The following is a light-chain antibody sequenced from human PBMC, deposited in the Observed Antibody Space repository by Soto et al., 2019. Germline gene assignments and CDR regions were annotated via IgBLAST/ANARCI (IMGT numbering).Light chain of an antibody. J-gene: IGLJ1*01. CDR2: DVS. V-gene: IGLV2-14*01. CDR1: SSDVGGHNS. Sequence: QSVLTQPAPVSGSPGQSITISCTGTSSDVGGHNSVSWYRQDPGKAPKLMIYDVSNRPSGVSDRFSGSKSGNTASLTISGLQIEEEADYYCSSFTSSVTYVFGTGTKVTVL. CDR3: SSFTSSVTYV.